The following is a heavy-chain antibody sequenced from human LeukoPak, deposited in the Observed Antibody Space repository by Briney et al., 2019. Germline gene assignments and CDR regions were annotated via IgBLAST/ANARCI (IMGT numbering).Heavy chain of an antibody. D-gene: IGHD1-26*01. J-gene: IGHJ4*02. CDR3: ARDRDSGSYRGAFDY. V-gene: IGHV3-48*01. Sequence: GGSLRLSCAASGFTFSSYWMNWVRQAPGKGLEWVSYISSSSSTIYYADSVKGRFTISRDNAKNSLYLQMNSLRAEDTAVYYCARDRDSGSYRGAFDYWGQGTLVTVSS. CDR1: GFTFSSYW. CDR2: ISSSSSTI.